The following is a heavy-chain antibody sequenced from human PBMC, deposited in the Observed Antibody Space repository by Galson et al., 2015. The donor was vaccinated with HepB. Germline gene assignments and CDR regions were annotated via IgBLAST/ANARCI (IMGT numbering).Heavy chain of an antibody. J-gene: IGHJ4*02. D-gene: IGHD2-15*01. Sequence: SLRLSCATSGFTFRNYEMNWVRQAPGKGLEWVSYIDSSGNSIYYADSVKGRFAISRDNAKNSLYLQMNSLRVEDTAVYYCATRGVATATPYYFDYWGQGTLVTVSS. V-gene: IGHV3-48*03. CDR2: IDSSGNSI. CDR1: GFTFRNYE. CDR3: ATRGVATATPYYFDY.